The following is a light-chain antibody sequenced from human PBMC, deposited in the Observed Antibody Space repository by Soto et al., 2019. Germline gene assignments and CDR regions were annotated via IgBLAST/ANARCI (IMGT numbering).Light chain of an antibody. CDR3: GAWDSSLSTGM. CDR1: SSNIGSNY. V-gene: IGLV1-51*01. CDR2: DDN. J-gene: IGLJ3*02. Sequence: QSVLTQPPSVSAAPGQKVTISCSGSSSNIGSNYVSWYQQLPGTAPKLLISDDNKRPSGIPDRFSGSKSGTSATLGITGLQTGDEADYYCGAWDSSLSTGMFGGGTQLTVL.